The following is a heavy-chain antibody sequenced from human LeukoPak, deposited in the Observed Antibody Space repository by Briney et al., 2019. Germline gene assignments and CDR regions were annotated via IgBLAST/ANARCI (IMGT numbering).Heavy chain of an antibody. CDR1: GFTFSSYE. CDR3: AELGITMIGGV. J-gene: IGHJ6*04. D-gene: IGHD3-10*02. CDR2: ISSSGSTI. Sequence: GGSLRLPCAASGFTFSSYEMNWVPQAPGKGLEWVSYISSSGSTIYYADSVKGRFTISRDNAKNSLYLQMNSLRAEDTAVYYCAELGITMIGGVWGKGTTVTISS. V-gene: IGHV3-48*03.